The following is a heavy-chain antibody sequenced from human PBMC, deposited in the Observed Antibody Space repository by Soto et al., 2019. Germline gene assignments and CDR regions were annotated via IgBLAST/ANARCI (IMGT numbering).Heavy chain of an antibody. CDR2: IYYSGST. CDR1: GGSISSGTYH. D-gene: IGHD3-22*01. Sequence: HSETLSLTCTVSGGSISSGTYHWTWIRQHPEKGLEWIGYIYYSGSTYYNPSLKSRVTISVDTSKNQFSLRLSSVTAADTAVYYCAREMNYYDTSGDSYFDYWGQGTLVTVSS. J-gene: IGHJ4*02. CDR3: AREMNYYDTSGDSYFDY. V-gene: IGHV4-31*03.